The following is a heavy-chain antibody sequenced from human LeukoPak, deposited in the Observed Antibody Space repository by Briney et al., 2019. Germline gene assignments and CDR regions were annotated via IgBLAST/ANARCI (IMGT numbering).Heavy chain of an antibody. CDR3: ATAADYDILTGYYNGLDY. CDR1: GYTLTELS. V-gene: IGHV1-24*01. J-gene: IGHJ4*02. Sequence: ASVKVSCKVSGYTLTELSMRWVRQAPGKGLEWMGGFDPEDGETIYAQKFQGRVTMTEDTSTDTAYMELSSLRSEDTAVYYCATAADYDILTGYYNGLDYWGQGTLVTVSS. D-gene: IGHD3-9*01. CDR2: FDPEDGET.